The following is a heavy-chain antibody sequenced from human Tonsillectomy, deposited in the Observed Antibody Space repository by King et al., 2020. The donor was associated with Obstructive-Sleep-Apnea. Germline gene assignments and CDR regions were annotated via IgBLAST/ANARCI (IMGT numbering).Heavy chain of an antibody. J-gene: IGHJ4*02. CDR1: GGSFSLYS. CDR3: ATGQNDYDDYFDY. V-gene: IGHV4-34*01. Sequence: VQLQQWGAGLLKPSETLSLTCALYGGSFSLYSWNWIRQPPGKGLEWIGEINHSGSTNYNPSLKSRLTISVATSKNQFSLKLTSGTAADTAVYYCATGQNDYDDYFDYWGQGTLVTVSS. CDR2: INHSGST. D-gene: IGHD4-17*01.